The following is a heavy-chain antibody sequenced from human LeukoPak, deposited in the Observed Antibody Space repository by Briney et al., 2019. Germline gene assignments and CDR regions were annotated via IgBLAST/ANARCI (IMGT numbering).Heavy chain of an antibody. CDR3: AKDGWDRSSTSYLDY. J-gene: IGHJ4*02. CDR2: ISGSGGST. D-gene: IGHD2-2*01. CDR1: GFTFSSYA. Sequence: GRSLRLSCAASGFTFSSYAMSWVRQAPGKGLEWVSAISGSGGSTYYADSVKGRFTISRDNSKNTLYLQMNSLRAEDTAVYYCAKDGWDRSSTSYLDYWGQGTLVTVSS. V-gene: IGHV3-23*01.